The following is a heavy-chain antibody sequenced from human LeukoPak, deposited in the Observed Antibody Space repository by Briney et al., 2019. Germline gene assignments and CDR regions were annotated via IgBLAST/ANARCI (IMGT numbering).Heavy chain of an antibody. D-gene: IGHD6-13*01. CDR3: ARDIGSSSSLYYFDY. CDR1: GFTFSSYS. CDR2: ISSSSSTI. V-gene: IGHV3-48*02. J-gene: IGHJ4*02. Sequence: PGGSLRLSCAASGFTFSSYSMNWVRQAPGKGLEGVSYISSSSSTIYYADSVKGRFTISRDNAKNSLYLQMNSLRDEDTAVYYCARDIGSSSSLYYFDYWGQGTLVTVS.